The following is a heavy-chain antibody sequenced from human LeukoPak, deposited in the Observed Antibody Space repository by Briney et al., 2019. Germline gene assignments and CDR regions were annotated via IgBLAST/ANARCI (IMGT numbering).Heavy chain of an antibody. D-gene: IGHD2-8*01. CDR3: ARGGVLMVYAIRMNYFDY. J-gene: IGHJ4*02. Sequence: ASVKVSCKASGYTFTSYYMHWVRQAPGQGLEWMGIINPSGGSTSYAQKFQGRVTMTRDMSTSTVYMELSSLRSEDTAVYYCARGGVLMVYAIRMNYFDYWGQGTLVTVSS. CDR2: INPSGGST. V-gene: IGHV1-46*01. CDR1: GYTFTSYY.